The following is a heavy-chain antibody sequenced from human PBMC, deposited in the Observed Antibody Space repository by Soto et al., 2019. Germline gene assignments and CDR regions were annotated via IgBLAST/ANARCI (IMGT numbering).Heavy chain of an antibody. Sequence: EVQLVESGGGLVQPGGYLRLSCAASGYTFSSYWMSWVRQAPGKGLEWVANIKQDGSEKYYVDSVKGRFTISRDNAKNSLYLQMNSLRAEDTAVYYCARVEGYSYGSWDYWGQGTLVTVSS. CDR1: GYTFSSYW. CDR2: IKQDGSEK. V-gene: IGHV3-7*01. CDR3: ARVEGYSYGSWDY. J-gene: IGHJ4*02. D-gene: IGHD5-18*01.